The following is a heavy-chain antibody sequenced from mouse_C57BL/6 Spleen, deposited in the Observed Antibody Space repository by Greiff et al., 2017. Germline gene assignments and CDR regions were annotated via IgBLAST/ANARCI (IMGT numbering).Heavy chain of an antibody. J-gene: IGHJ4*01. CDR2: IDPSDSYT. D-gene: IGHD2-1*01. CDR1: GYTFTSYW. Sequence: VQVVESGAELVMPGASVKLSCKASGYTFTSYWMHWVKQRPGQGLEWIGEIDPSDSYTNYNQKFKGKSTLTVDKSSSTAYMQLSSLTSEDSAVYYCARSPVTSYYYAMDYWGQGTSVTVSS. V-gene: IGHV1-69*01. CDR3: ARSPVTSYYYAMDY.